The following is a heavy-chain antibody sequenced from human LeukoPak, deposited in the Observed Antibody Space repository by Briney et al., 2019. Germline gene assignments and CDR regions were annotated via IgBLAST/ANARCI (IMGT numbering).Heavy chain of an antibody. CDR2: MYHSGDA. J-gene: IGHJ4*02. D-gene: IGHD4-17*01. Sequence: PSETLSLTCTVSGYSVSSGYYWGWIRQPPGKGLEWIGSMYHSGDAYYNPSLKSRVTISVDTSKNQLSLKLSSVTAADTAVYYCARTTVTTSALQYWGQGTLVTVSS. CDR3: ARTTVTTSALQY. V-gene: IGHV4-38-2*02. CDR1: GYSVSSGYY.